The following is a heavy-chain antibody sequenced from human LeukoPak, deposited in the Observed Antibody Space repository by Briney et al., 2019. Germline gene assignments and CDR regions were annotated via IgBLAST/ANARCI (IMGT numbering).Heavy chain of an antibody. V-gene: IGHV3-72*01. Sequence: PGGSLRLSCAASGFTFSDHYMDWVRQAPGKGLEWVGRTKNKANSYTTEYAASVEGRFTISRDDSKNSLYLQMNSLKTEDTAVYYCARDYYGVFDYWGQGTLVTVSS. CDR1: GFTFSDHY. J-gene: IGHJ4*02. CDR2: TKNKANSYTT. CDR3: ARDYYGVFDY. D-gene: IGHD3-10*01.